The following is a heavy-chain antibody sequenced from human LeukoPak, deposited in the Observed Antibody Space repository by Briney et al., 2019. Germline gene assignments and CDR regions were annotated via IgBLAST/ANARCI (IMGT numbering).Heavy chain of an antibody. J-gene: IGHJ4*02. Sequence: LSLTCTVSGGSISSGGYYWSWIRPHPGKGLEWIGYIYYSGSTYYNPSLKSRVTISVDTSKNQFSLKLSSVTAADTAVYYWGGRNWSGGGIHWGQGTLVTVSS. CDR3: GGRNWSGGGIH. D-gene: IGHD3-10*01. CDR2: IYYSGST. V-gene: IGHV4-31*03. CDR1: GGSISSGGYY.